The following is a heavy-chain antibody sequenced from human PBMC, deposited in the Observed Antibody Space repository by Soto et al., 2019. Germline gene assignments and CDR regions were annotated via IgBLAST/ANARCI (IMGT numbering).Heavy chain of an antibody. D-gene: IGHD6-13*01. CDR1: GFTFSNYE. V-gene: IGHV3-48*03. J-gene: IGHJ2*01. Sequence: PGGSLRLSCAASGFTFSNYEMNWVRQAPGKGLEWVSYISGVGTSMYYADSVKGRFTISRDNAKNSLYLQMNSLRAEDTAVYYCARKYSSSWLNWYFDLWGRGTLVTVSS. CDR3: ARKYSSSWLNWYFDL. CDR2: ISGVGTSM.